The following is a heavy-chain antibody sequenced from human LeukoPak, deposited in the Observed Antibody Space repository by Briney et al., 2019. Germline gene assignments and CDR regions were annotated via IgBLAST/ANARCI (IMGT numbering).Heavy chain of an antibody. CDR2: ISSSSSYI. CDR1: GFTFSSYS. D-gene: IGHD3-9*01. J-gene: IGHJ4*02. Sequence: PGGSLRLSCAASGFTFSSYSMNWLRQAPGKGLEWVSFISSSSSYIYYADSVKGRFTISRDNAKNSLYLQMNSLRAEDTAVYYCARDPTYFDWLPVYWGQGTLVTVSS. CDR3: ARDPTYFDWLPVY. V-gene: IGHV3-21*01.